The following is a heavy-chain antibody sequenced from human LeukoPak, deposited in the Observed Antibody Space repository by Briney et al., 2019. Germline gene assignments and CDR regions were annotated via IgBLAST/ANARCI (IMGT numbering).Heavy chain of an antibody. V-gene: IGHV1-69*13. CDR3: ARDRAYEWSLDAFDI. CDR1: GGTFSSYA. D-gene: IGHD3-3*01. Sequence: GASVKVSCKASGGTFSSYAISWVRQAPGQGLEWMGGIIPIFGTANYAQKFQGRVTITADESTSTAYMELRSLRSDDTAVYYCARDRAYEWSLDAFDIWGQETMVTVSS. CDR2: IIPIFGTA. J-gene: IGHJ3*02.